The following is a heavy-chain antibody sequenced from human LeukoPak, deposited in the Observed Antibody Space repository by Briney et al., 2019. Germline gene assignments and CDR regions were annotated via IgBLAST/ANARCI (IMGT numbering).Heavy chain of an antibody. D-gene: IGHD2-2*01. V-gene: IGHV3-11*01. J-gene: IGHJ6*03. CDR1: GFTFSDYY. Sequence: GGALRLSCAASGFTFSDYYMSWIRQGPGQGLEGVSYISSSGSTIYYADSVKGRFTISRDNAKNSLYLQMNSLRAEDTAVYYCARAFGPGYYYMDVWGKGTTVTVSS. CDR2: ISSSGSTI. CDR3: ARAFGPGYYYMDV.